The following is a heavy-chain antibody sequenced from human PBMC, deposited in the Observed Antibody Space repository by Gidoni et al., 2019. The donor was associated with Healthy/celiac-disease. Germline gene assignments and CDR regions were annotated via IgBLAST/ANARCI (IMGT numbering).Heavy chain of an antibody. CDR2: IWYDGSNQ. Sequence: QGPLVESGGGVVQPGRSLRISCAASGFTFSSYGMHWVRQAPGKGLEVVSVIWYDGSNQYYADSVKGRFTISRDNPKNTLYLQRNSLRAEDTAVYYCARELRIAARVFDYWGQGTLVTVSS. CDR1: GFTFSSYG. CDR3: ARELRIAARVFDY. V-gene: IGHV3-33*01. D-gene: IGHD6-6*01. J-gene: IGHJ4*02.